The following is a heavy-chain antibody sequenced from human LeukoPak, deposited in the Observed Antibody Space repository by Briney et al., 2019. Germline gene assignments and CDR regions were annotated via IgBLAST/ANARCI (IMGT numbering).Heavy chain of an antibody. V-gene: IGHV1-18*01. CDR3: ARTTYYYDSSGPRWSDP. CDR2: ISAYNGNT. CDR1: GYTFTSYG. D-gene: IGHD3-22*01. Sequence: ASVKVSCKASGYTFTSYGISWVRQAPGQGLEWMGWISAYNGNTNYAQKLQGRVTMTTDTSTSTAYMELRSLRSDDTAVYYCARTTYYYDSSGPRWSDPWGQGTVVTVSS. J-gene: IGHJ5*02.